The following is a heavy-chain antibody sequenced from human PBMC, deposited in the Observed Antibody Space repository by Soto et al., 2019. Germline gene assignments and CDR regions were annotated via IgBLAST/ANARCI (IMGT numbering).Heavy chain of an antibody. CDR3: ARSPCSGGSCSPRYFDY. CDR2: ISAYNGNT. V-gene: IGHV1-18*04. Sequence: ASVKVSCKASGYTFTSYGISWVRQAPGQGLEWMGWISAYNGNTNYAQKLQGRVTMTTDTSTSTAYMELRSLRSEDTAVYYCARSPCSGGSCSPRYFDYWGQGTLVTVSS. D-gene: IGHD2-15*01. J-gene: IGHJ4*02. CDR1: GYTFTSYG.